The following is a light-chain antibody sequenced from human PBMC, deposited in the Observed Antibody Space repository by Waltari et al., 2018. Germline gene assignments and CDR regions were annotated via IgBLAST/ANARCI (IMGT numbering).Light chain of an antibody. CDR2: DAS. CDR3: QHYVRLPVS. V-gene: IGKV3-20*01. CDR1: QSVGKF. Sequence: EIVLTQSPGTLSLSPGERATLSCRASQSVGKFLAWYQKKPGLAPRLLFYDASSRATGIPDRFSGSGVGTDFSLTIRRLEPEDFAVYYCQHYVRLPVSFGQGTKVGIK. J-gene: IGKJ1*01.